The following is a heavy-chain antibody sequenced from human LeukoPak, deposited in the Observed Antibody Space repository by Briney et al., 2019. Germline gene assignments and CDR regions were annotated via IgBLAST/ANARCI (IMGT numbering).Heavy chain of an antibody. Sequence: PGGSLRLSCAASGFTFSRSWMSWVRQTPGTGLEWMASIDEHGGEKVYVDSVKGRFTISGDNAKNSLYLQMDSLRAEDTAVYYCATQIGASTHDWGQGTVVTVSP. V-gene: IGHV3-7*01. J-gene: IGHJ4*02. CDR2: IDEHGGEK. D-gene: IGHD3-22*01. CDR1: GFTFSRSW. CDR3: ATQIGASTHD.